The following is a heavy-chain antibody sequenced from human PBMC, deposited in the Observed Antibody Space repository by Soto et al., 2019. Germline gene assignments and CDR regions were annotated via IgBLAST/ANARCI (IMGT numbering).Heavy chain of an antibody. Sequence: EVQLLESGGGLVQPGGSLRLSCAASGFTFSSYAMSWVRQAPGKGLEWVSAISGSGGSTYYADSVKGRFTISRDNSKNTMYLQMNSLSAEDTAVYYCAIGLIAARPYYYYYMDVWGKGTTVTVSS. CDR3: AIGLIAARPYYYYYMDV. CDR2: ISGSGGST. D-gene: IGHD6-6*01. V-gene: IGHV3-23*01. J-gene: IGHJ6*03. CDR1: GFTFSSYA.